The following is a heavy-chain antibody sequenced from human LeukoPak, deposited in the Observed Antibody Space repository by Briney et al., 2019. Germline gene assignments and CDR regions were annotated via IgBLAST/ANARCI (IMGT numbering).Heavy chain of an antibody. D-gene: IGHD3-10*01. J-gene: IGHJ3*02. Sequence: ASVKVSCKASGYTFTGYYLHWVRQAPGQGREWVGWITPNNGVSNYAQKFQGRVTMSRDTSITTAYMELSRLRSDDTAVYYCATAGSSRAAFDIWGQGTMVTVSS. V-gene: IGHV1-2*02. CDR2: ITPNNGVS. CDR1: GYTFTGYY. CDR3: ATAGSSRAAFDI.